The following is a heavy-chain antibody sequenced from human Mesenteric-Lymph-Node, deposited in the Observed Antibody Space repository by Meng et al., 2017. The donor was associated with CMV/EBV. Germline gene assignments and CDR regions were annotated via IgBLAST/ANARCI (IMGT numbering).Heavy chain of an antibody. CDR1: GFTFSSYS. CDR3: ARDSSSGYYYFDY. J-gene: IGHJ4*02. Sequence: GESLKISCAASGFTFSSYSMNWVRQAPGKGLEWVSSISSSSSYIYYADSVKGRFTISRDNAKNSLYLQMNSLRAEDTAVYYCARDSSSGYYYFDYWGQGTLVTVSS. D-gene: IGHD3-22*01. CDR2: ISSSSSYI. V-gene: IGHV3-21*06.